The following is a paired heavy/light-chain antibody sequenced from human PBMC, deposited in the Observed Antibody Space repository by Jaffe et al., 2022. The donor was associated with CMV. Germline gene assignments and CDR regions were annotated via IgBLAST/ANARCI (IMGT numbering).Heavy chain of an antibody. D-gene: IGHD4-17*01. CDR3: AKTACTTTVTSYCGFDP. CDR2: IYHTGST. CDR1: GVSISSTNW. J-gene: IGHJ5*02. Sequence: QVLLQESGPGLVSPSGTLSLTCTVSGVSISSTNWWLWVRQPPGKGLEWIGEIYHTGSTNYNPSLKSRVTISVDRSKNQFSLNLNSVTAADTALYYCAKTACTTTVTSYCGFDPWGQGTLVTVSS. V-gene: IGHV4-4*02.
Light chain of an antibody. V-gene: IGLV1-51*02. CDR3: GTWDSSLSPNYV. Sequence: QSVLTQPPSISAAPGQKVTISCSGSSSDIGNHYVSWYQHLPGAAPKPLIHENNKRPSGIPDRFSGSKSGTSATLGITGLQTGDEAEYYCGTWDSSLSPNYVFGTGTKVTVL. CDR2: ENN. J-gene: IGLJ1*01. CDR1: SSDIGNHY.